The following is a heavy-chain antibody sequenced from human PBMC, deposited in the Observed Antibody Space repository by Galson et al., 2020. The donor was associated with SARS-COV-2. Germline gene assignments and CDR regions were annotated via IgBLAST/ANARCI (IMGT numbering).Heavy chain of an antibody. CDR2: ISYDGSNK. D-gene: IGHD3-22*01. Sequence: GGSLRLSCAASGFTFSSYAMHWVRQAPGKGLEWVAVISYDGSNKYYADSVKGRFTISRDNSKNTLYLQMNSQRAEDTAVFYCASERGSGYYYQGGVVDFWGQGALVAVSS. J-gene: IGHJ4*02. V-gene: IGHV3-30*04. CDR1: GFTFSSYA. CDR3: ASERGSGYYYQGGVVDF.